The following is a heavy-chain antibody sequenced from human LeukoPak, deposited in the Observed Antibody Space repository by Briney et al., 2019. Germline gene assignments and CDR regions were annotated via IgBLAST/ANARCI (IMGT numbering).Heavy chain of an antibody. Sequence: PGGSLRLSCAASGLTFSSYAMSWVRQAPGKGLEWVSGISGSGGSTYYADSVKGRFTISRDNSKNTLYLQMNSLRAGDTAVYYCAKCSGGTCYSSLDYWGQGTLVTVSS. D-gene: IGHD2-15*01. V-gene: IGHV3-23*01. J-gene: IGHJ4*02. CDR1: GLTFSSYA. CDR2: ISGSGGST. CDR3: AKCSGGTCYSSLDY.